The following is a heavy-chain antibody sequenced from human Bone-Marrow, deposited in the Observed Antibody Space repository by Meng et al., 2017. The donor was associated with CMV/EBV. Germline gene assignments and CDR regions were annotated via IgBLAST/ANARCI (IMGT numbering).Heavy chain of an antibody. V-gene: IGHV3-30*02. D-gene: IGHD6-6*01. CDR1: GFTFSSYA. CDR2: IRYDGSNK. J-gene: IGHJ4*02. CDR3: AKVGSPLIKPNSSSMNY. Sequence: GESLKISCAASGFTFSSYAMSWVRQAPGKGLEWVAFIRYDGSNKYYADSVKGRFTISRDNSKNTLYLQMNSLKAEDTAVYYCAKVGSPLIKPNSSSMNYWGQGTLVTVSS.